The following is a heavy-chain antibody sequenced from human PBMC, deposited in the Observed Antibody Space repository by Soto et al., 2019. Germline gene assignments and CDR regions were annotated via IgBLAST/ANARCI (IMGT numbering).Heavy chain of an antibody. V-gene: IGHV3-7*01. J-gene: IGHJ4*02. CDR1: GFTFSRFW. Sequence: GGSLRLSCAASGFTFSRFWMDWVRQAPGKGLEWLANINPDGSEKHYVDSVKGRFTISRDNAMNSLYLQMSSLTAEDSALYYCSRSLDSWGQGTRVTVSS. CDR3: SRSLDS. CDR2: INPDGSEK.